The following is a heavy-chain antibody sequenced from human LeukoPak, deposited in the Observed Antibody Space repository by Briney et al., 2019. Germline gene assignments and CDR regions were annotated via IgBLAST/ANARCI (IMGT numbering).Heavy chain of an antibody. CDR3: ARVYGSGWFKAENWFDP. D-gene: IGHD6-19*01. Sequence: SGTLSLTCAVSGGSISSSNWWSWVRQPPGKGLEWIGEIYHSGSTNYTPSLKSRVTISVDNSKNQFSPKLSSVTAADTAVYYCARVYGSGWFKAENWFDPWGQGTLVTVSS. J-gene: IGHJ5*02. CDR2: IYHSGST. V-gene: IGHV4-4*02. CDR1: GGSISSSNW.